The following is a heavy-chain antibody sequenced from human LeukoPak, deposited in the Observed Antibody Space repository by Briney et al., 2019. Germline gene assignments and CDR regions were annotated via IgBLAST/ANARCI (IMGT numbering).Heavy chain of an antibody. CDR3: ARGPPRGEWLLNWFDP. CDR1: GFTFSSYS. CDR2: ISSSSSYI. D-gene: IGHD5-12*01. J-gene: IGHJ5*02. V-gene: IGHV3-21*01. Sequence: PGGSLRLSCAASGFTFSSYSMNWVRQAPGKGLEWVSSISSSSSYIYYADSVKGRFTISRDNAKNSLYLQMNSLRAEDTAVYYCARGPPRGEWLLNWFDPWGQGTLVTVSS.